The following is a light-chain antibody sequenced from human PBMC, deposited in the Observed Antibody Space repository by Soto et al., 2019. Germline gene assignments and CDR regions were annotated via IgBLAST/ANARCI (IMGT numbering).Light chain of an antibody. CDR1: SSDVGSYNL. J-gene: IGLJ1*01. CDR3: CSYTGSSTFV. V-gene: IGLV2-23*02. CDR2: EDS. Sequence: QSALTQPASVSGSPGQSITISCTGTSSDVGSYNLVSWYQQHLGKAPKLMIYEDSKRPSGVSNRFSGSKSGNTASLTISGLQAEDEADYYCCSYTGSSTFVFGTGTKVTVL.